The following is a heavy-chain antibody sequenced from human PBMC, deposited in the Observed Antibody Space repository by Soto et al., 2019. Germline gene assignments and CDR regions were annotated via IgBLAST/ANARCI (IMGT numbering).Heavy chain of an antibody. CDR1: GYTFTSYG. J-gene: IGHJ6*02. CDR3: ATGYCSSTSCYRDYYYGMDV. Sequence: QVQLVQSGAEVKKPGASVKVSCKASGYTFTSYGISWVRQAPGQGLEWMGWISAYNGNTNYAQKLQGRVTMTTDTSTSTAYMELRSLRSDDTAVYYCATGYCSSTSCYRDYYYGMDVWGQGTTVTVSS. CDR2: ISAYNGNT. D-gene: IGHD2-2*01. V-gene: IGHV1-18*04.